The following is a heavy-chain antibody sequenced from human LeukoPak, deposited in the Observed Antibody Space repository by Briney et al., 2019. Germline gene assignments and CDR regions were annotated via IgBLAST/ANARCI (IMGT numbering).Heavy chain of an antibody. CDR1: GFTFSSYA. CDR2: ISGSGGST. Sequence: PGGSLRLSCAASGFTFSSYAMHWVRQAPGKGLEWVSAISGSGGSTCYADSVKGRFTISRDNSKNTLYLQMNSLRAEDTAVYYCAKGRDSSGYYLYFDYWGQGTLVTVSS. D-gene: IGHD3-22*01. CDR3: AKGRDSSGYYLYFDY. V-gene: IGHV3-23*01. J-gene: IGHJ4*02.